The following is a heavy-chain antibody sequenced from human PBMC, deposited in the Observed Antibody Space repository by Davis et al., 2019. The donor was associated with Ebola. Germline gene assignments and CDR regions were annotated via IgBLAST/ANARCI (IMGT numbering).Heavy chain of an antibody. D-gene: IGHD3-22*01. Sequence: GGSLRLSCAASGFTFSSYGMHWVRQAPGKGLEWVAVISYDGSNKYYADSVKGRFTISRDNSKNTLYLQMNSLRAEDTAVYYCARDISNYYYDSSGGLGYWGQGTLVTVSS. J-gene: IGHJ4*02. CDR3: ARDISNYYYDSSGGLGY. V-gene: IGHV3-33*05. CDR2: ISYDGSNK. CDR1: GFTFSSYG.